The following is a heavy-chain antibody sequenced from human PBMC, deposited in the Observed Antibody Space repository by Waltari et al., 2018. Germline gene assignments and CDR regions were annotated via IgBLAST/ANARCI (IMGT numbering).Heavy chain of an antibody. CDR2: INHRGST. V-gene: IGHV4-34*01. CDR3: VRGAFEFYSSSFGKGGWFDP. J-gene: IGHJ5*02. Sequence: QVQLQQWGAGLLKPSETLSLSCAVYGGPLSRYFWSWIRQSPRKGLEWIGEINHRGSTNYNPSLRGRVTISVDTSKNQFSLKLSSVTAADTAVYYCVRGAFEFYSSSFGKGGWFDPWGQGTPVTVSS. CDR1: GGPLSRYF. D-gene: IGHD3-10*01.